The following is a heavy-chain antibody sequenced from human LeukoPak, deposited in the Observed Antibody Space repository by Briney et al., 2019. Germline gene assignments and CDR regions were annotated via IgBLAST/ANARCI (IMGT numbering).Heavy chain of an antibody. Sequence: GASVKVSCKASGYTFTSYDINWVRQATGQGLEWMGWMNPNSGNTGYAQKFQGRVTMTRNTSISTAYMELSSLRSEDTAVYYCAKGVVVAPDVTLFDYWGQGTLVTVSS. CDR2: MNPNSGNT. V-gene: IGHV1-8*01. CDR1: GYTFTSYD. J-gene: IGHJ4*02. D-gene: IGHD2-2*01. CDR3: AKGVVVAPDVTLFDY.